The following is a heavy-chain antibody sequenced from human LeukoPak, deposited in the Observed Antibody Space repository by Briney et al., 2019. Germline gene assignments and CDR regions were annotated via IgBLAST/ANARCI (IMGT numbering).Heavy chain of an antibody. Sequence: GASVKVSCKASGYTFTSYDINWVRQATGQGLEWMGWMNPNSGNTGYAQKFQGRVTMTRNTSISTAYMELSSLRSEDTAVYYCATEPYDILTGWYYWGQGTLVTVSS. CDR2: MNPNSGNT. CDR1: GYTFTSYD. J-gene: IGHJ4*02. V-gene: IGHV1-8*01. CDR3: ATEPYDILTGWYY. D-gene: IGHD3-9*01.